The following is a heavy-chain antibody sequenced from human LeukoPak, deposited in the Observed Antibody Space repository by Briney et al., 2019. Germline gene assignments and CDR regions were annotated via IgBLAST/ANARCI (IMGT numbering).Heavy chain of an antibody. Sequence: GGSLRLSCAASGFTFSSYAMSWVRQAPGKGLEWVSAISGSGGSTYYADSVKGRFTISRDNSKNTLYLQMNSLRAEDTAVYYYARADRTLGRDYGDRGGAFDIWGQGTMVTVSS. CDR2: ISGSGGST. V-gene: IGHV3-23*01. J-gene: IGHJ3*02. D-gene: IGHD4-17*01. CDR3: ARADRTLGRDYGDRGGAFDI. CDR1: GFTFSSYA.